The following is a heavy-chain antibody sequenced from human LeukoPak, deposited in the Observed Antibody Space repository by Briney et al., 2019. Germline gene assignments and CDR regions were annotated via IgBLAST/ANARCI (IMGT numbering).Heavy chain of an antibody. Sequence: GGSLRLSCAASGFTFSGYWMSWVRQAPGKGLEWVANIKQDGSEKYYVDSVKGRFTISRDNAKNSLYLQMNSLRAEDTAAYYCARDRFIRGSYYDFWSGYHDAFDIWGQGTMVTVSS. CDR2: IKQDGSEK. V-gene: IGHV3-7*01. D-gene: IGHD3-3*01. CDR1: GFTFSGYW. J-gene: IGHJ3*02. CDR3: ARDRFIRGSYYDFWSGYHDAFDI.